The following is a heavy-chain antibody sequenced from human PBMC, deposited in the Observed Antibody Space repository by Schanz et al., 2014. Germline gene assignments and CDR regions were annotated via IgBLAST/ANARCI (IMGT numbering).Heavy chain of an antibody. Sequence: QVQLQESGPGLVKPSQTLSLTCAVSGGSISGGGYSWTWIRQSPGKGLEWIGYISDTGSTYYNPALKSRVTISVDTSKNQFSLRLRSVTEADTAVYYCARDGLGADYWGQGTLVTVSA. CDR1: GGSISGGGYS. V-gene: IGHV4-30-4*07. CDR2: ISDTGST. CDR3: ARDGLGADY. J-gene: IGHJ4*02.